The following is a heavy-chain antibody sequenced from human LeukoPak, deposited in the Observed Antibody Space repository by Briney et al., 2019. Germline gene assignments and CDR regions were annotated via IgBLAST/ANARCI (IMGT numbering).Heavy chain of an antibody. CDR1: GYTFTGYY. CDR2: IYPGDSDT. CDR3: ARHFQGHAFDI. J-gene: IGHJ3*02. Sequence: KVSCKASGYTFTGYYMHWVRQAPGQGLEWMGIIYPGDSDTRYSPSFQGQVTISADKSISTAYLQWSSLKASDTAMYYCARHFQGHAFDIWGQGTMVTVSS. V-gene: IGHV5-51*01.